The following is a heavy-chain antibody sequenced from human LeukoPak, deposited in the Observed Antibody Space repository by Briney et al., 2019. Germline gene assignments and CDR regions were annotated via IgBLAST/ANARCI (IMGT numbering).Heavy chain of an antibody. Sequence: GGSLRLSCAASGFTFSSSAMHWVRQTPGRGLEWVALISSDGAHKYYADSVKGRCTISRDNSQNTLYLQMNGLGTEDTAVYYCGRAQFSSGWYGFNYYYGMDVWGRGTTVTVSS. D-gene: IGHD6-19*01. V-gene: IGHV3-30*04. J-gene: IGHJ6*02. CDR2: ISSDGAHK. CDR1: GFTFSSSA. CDR3: GRAQFSSGWYGFNYYYGMDV.